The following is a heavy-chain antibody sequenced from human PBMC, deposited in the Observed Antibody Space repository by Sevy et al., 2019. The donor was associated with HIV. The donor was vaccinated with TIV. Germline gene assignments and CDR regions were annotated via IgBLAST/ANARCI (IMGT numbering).Heavy chain of an antibody. D-gene: IGHD2-2*01. Sequence: ASVKVSCKASGYTFTGYYMHWVRQAPGQGLEWMGWINPNSGGTNYAQKFQGRVTMTRDTSISTAYMELSRLRSDDTAVYYCARDDEVVVVPAAHYYYGMDVWGQGTTVTVSS. V-gene: IGHV1-2*02. CDR1: GYTFTGYY. CDR2: INPNSGGT. CDR3: ARDDEVVVVPAAHYYYGMDV. J-gene: IGHJ6*02.